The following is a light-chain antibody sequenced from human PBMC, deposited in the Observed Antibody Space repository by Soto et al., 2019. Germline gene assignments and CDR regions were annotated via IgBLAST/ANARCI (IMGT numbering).Light chain of an antibody. Sequence: QSVLTQPPSASGTPGQTITISCSGSRSNIGSNSVYLYQHLPGTAPKLLIYRNDRRPSGVPDRFSASKSATSASLAISGLRSEDEGDYYCATWDDSLTDLWVFGGGTKLTVL. J-gene: IGLJ3*02. CDR3: ATWDDSLTDLWV. CDR2: RND. V-gene: IGLV1-47*01. CDR1: RSNIGSNS.